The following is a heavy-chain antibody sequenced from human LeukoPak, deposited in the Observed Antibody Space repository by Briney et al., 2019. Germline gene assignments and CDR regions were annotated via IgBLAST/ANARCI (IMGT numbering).Heavy chain of an antibody. V-gene: IGHV1-2*02. CDR1: GYTFTGYY. Sequence: ASVKVSCKASGYTFTGYYLHWVRQAPGQGLEWMGWINPNSGGTNYAQKFQGRVTMTRDTSISTAYMELSRLRSDDTAVYYCARDPRITEWELPTWNAFDIWGQGTMVTVSS. D-gene: IGHD1-26*01. CDR2: INPNSGGT. CDR3: ARDPRITEWELPTWNAFDI. J-gene: IGHJ3*02.